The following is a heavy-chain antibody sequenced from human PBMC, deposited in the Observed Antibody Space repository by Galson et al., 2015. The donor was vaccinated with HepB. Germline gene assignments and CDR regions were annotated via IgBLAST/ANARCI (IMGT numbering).Heavy chain of an antibody. CDR3: ARGEYYYDSSGYKA. CDR1: GGSVSSGSYY. Sequence: ETLSLTCTVSGGSVSSGSYYWSWIRQPPGKGLEWIGYIYYSGSTNYNPSLKSRVTISVDTSKNQFSLKLSSVTAADTAVYYCARGEYYYDSSGYKAWGQGTLVTVPS. V-gene: IGHV4-61*01. J-gene: IGHJ5*02. CDR2: IYYSGST. D-gene: IGHD3-22*01.